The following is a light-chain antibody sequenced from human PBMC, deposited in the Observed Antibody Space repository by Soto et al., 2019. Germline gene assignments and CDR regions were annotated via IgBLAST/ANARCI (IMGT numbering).Light chain of an antibody. CDR1: QGISSN. CDR3: QQFNSYPIT. V-gene: IGKV1-9*01. Sequence: DSQLTQSPSFLSASVGDRVTITCRASQGISSNLACYQQKPGKASKLLIYAASTLQSGVPSRFSGSGSGTEFTLTISSLQPEEFATYYCQQFNSYPITVGQGTRLEIK. CDR2: AAS. J-gene: IGKJ5*01.